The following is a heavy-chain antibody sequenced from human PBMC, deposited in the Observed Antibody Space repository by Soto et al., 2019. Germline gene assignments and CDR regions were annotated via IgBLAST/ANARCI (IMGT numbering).Heavy chain of an antibody. CDR2: INPSGGST. J-gene: IGHJ5*02. Sequence: ASVKVSCKASGYTFTSYYMHWVRQAPGQGLEWMGIINPSGGSTSYAQKFQGRVTMTRDTSTSTVYMELSSLRSEDTAVYYCARFGGDPTGTNSSHPSGQALLVTLS. CDR1: GYTFTSYY. V-gene: IGHV1-46*01. CDR3: ARFGGDPTGTNSSHP. D-gene: IGHD3-16*01.